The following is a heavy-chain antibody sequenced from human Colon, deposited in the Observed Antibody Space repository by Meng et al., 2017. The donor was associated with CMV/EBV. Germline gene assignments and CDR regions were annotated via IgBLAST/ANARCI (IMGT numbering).Heavy chain of an antibody. CDR2: IWYDGSNK. J-gene: IGHJ6*02. CDR3: AKGWGSTSFYGMDV. CDR1: GFTFSSYG. V-gene: IGHV3-33*06. Sequence: GGSLRLSCVASGFTFSSYGMHWVRQAPGKGLEWVAVIWYDGSNKYYADSVKGRFTISRDNSKNTLYLQMNSLRAEDTAVYYCAKGWGSTSFYGMDVWGQGTTVTV. D-gene: IGHD2-2*01.